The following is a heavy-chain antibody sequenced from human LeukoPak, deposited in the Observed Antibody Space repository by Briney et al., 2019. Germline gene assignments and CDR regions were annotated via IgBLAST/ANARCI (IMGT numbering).Heavy chain of an antibody. V-gene: IGHV4-61*08. CDR3: ARVRMYYCDFDI. CDR1: GGSVSSGDHY. CDR2: IYYSGST. J-gene: IGHJ3*02. D-gene: IGHD3-22*01. Sequence: SETLSLTCTVSGGSVSSGDHYWSWIRQPPGQGLEWIAYIYYSGSTNYNPSLKSRVTISVDTSKNQFSLNLRSVTAADTAVYYCARVRMYYCDFDIWGQGTMVTVSS.